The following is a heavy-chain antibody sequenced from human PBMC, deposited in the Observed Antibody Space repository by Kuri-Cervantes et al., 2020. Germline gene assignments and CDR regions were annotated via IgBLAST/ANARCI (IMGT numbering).Heavy chain of an antibody. V-gene: IGHV3-48*01. CDR3: ARGKFDWFRPDAFDV. J-gene: IGHJ3*01. Sequence: GESLKISCAASGFTFSSYSMNWVRQAPGKGLEWVSYISSSSSTIYYADSVKGRFTFSRDRGTNSLYLQMNNLRAEDSAVYYCARGKFDWFRPDAFDVWGQGTMVTVSS. CDR1: GFTFSSYS. D-gene: IGHD3-9*01. CDR2: ISSSSSTI.